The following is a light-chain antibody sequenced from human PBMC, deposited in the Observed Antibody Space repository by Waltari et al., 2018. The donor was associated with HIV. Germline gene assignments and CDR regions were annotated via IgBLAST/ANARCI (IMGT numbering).Light chain of an antibody. CDR2: KDI. J-gene: IGLJ3*02. CDR1: ALQKKY. CDR3: QSTDHDGTWV. Sequence: SYDLTQTPSVSVSPAQTARINRPSGALQKKYLPWYRQKAGQAPILLIYKDIERPSGIPERISGSGSGTGVTLTITDVQAEDEGDYFCQSTDHDGTWVFGGGTKLTVL. V-gene: IGLV3-25*03.